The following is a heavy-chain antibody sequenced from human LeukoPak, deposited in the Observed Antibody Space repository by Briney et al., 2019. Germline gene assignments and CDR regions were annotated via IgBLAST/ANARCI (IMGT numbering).Heavy chain of an antibody. V-gene: IGHV3-11*06. D-gene: IGHD2-2*01. Sequence: GGSLRLSCAASGFTLSDYYMNWIRQAPGKGLEWVSYISSSSSYTNYADSVKGRFTISRDNAKNSLYLQMNSLRAEDTAVYYCARAVVPAATFDYWGQGTLVTVSS. CDR3: ARAVVPAATFDY. CDR2: ISSSSSYT. CDR1: GFTLSDYY. J-gene: IGHJ4*02.